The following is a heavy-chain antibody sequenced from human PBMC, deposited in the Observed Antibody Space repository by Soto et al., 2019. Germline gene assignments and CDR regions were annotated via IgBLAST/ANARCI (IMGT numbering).Heavy chain of an antibody. CDR3: ARGGRVVVVTAALDY. J-gene: IGHJ4*02. D-gene: IGHD2-21*02. Sequence: QVQLVQSGAEVKKPGASVKVSCKASGDTFTDYYIHWVRQAPGQGLEWMGTVNPSGGHTTYAQHFLGRMSRTRDTTTSTLYKELTSLTAEDTAVDYCARGGRVVVVTAALDYWGQGTLVTVSS. CDR2: VNPSGGHT. V-gene: IGHV1-46*01. CDR1: GDTFTDYY.